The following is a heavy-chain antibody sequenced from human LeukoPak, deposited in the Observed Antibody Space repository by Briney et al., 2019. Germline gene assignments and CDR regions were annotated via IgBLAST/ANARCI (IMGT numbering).Heavy chain of an antibody. Sequence: KASETLSLTCTVSGGSISSYYWSWIRQPPGKGLEWIGYIYYSGSTNYNPSLKSRVTISVDTSKNQFSLKLSSVTAADTAVYYCARGRQTNFWSGYYVPNPPFYFDYWGQGTLVTVSS. J-gene: IGHJ4*02. CDR1: GGSISSYY. D-gene: IGHD3-3*01. CDR3: ARGRQTNFWSGYYVPNPPFYFDY. V-gene: IGHV4-59*12. CDR2: IYYSGST.